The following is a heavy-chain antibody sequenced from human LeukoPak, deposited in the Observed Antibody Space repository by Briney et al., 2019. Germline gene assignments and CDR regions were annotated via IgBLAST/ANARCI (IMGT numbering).Heavy chain of an antibody. J-gene: IGHJ4*02. V-gene: IGHV3-23*01. CDR2: ISGSGGST. Sequence: PGGSLRLSCAASGFTFSNYAMSWVRQAPGKGLEWVSAISGSGGSTYYADSVKGRSTISRDNSKNTLYLQMNSLRAEDTAVYYCAKWITDSDYDFWSVLGYWGQGTLVTVSS. D-gene: IGHD3-3*01. CDR3: AKWITDSDYDFWSVLGY. CDR1: GFTFSNYA.